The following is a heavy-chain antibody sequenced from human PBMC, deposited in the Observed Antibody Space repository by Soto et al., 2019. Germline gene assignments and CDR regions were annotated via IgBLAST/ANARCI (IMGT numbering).Heavy chain of an antibody. V-gene: IGHV4-30-2*01. J-gene: IGHJ5*02. CDR1: GGSISSGDYS. CDR3: ARGVGILAAPADRNNWFDP. CDR2: IYHSGTT. D-gene: IGHD6-6*01. Sequence: QLQLQESGSGLVKPSQTLSLTCAVSGGSISSGDYSWSWIRQPPGKGLEWIGYIYHSGTTYYNPSLKSRVTISVDRSKSQFSLKLSSVTAADTAVYYCARGVGILAAPADRNNWFDPWGQGTLVTVSS.